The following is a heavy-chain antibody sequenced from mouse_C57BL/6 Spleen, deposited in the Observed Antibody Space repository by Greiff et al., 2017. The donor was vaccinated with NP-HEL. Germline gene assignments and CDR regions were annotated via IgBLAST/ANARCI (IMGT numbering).Heavy chain of an antibody. CDR1: GYTFTDHT. Sequence: VQLQQSDAELVKPGASVKISCKVSGYTFTDHTIHWMKQRPEQGLEWIGYIYPRDGSTKYNEKFKGKATLTADKSSSTAYMQLNSLTSEDSAVYCCARYDGSYYYAMDYWGQGTSVTVSS. J-gene: IGHJ4*01. CDR2: IYPRDGST. CDR3: ARYDGSYYYAMDY. D-gene: IGHD2-12*01. V-gene: IGHV1-78*01.